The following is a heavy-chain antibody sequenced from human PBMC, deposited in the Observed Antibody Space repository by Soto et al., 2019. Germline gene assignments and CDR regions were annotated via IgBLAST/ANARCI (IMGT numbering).Heavy chain of an antibody. D-gene: IGHD1-26*01. J-gene: IGHJ4*02. CDR2: TSGSGGST. V-gene: IGHV3-23*01. CDR1: GSTFSSYA. CDR3: AKDREWELPLCYFDY. Sequence: PGGSLRLSCAASGSTFSSYAMSWVRQAPGKGLEWVSATSGSGGSTYYADSVKGRFTISRDNSKNTLYLQMNSLRAEDTAVYYCAKDREWELPLCYFDYWGQGTLVTVSS.